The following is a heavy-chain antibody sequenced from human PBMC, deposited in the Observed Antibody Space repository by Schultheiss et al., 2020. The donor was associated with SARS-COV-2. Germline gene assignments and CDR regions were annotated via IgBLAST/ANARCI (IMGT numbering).Heavy chain of an antibody. J-gene: IGHJ3*02. V-gene: IGHV3-13*01. CDR2: IGTAGDT. CDR1: GFTFSSYD. D-gene: IGHD4-17*01. Sequence: GGSLRLSCAASGFTFSSYDMHWVRQATGKGLEWVSAIGTAGDTYYPDSVKGRFTISRDNAKNSLYLQMNSLRAEDTAVYYCARDSIDYGDYGPSRSDAFDIWGQGTMVTVSS. CDR3: ARDSIDYGDYGPSRSDAFDI.